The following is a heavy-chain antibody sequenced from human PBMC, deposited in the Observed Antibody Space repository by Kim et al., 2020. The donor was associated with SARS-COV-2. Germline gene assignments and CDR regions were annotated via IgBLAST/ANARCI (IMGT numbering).Heavy chain of an antibody. Sequence: PSFQGHVTISADKSSSTAYLQWSSLKASDTAMYYCARHGVAAAGTDWFDPWGQGTLVTVSS. CDR3: ARHGVAAAGTDWFDP. J-gene: IGHJ5*02. D-gene: IGHD6-13*01. V-gene: IGHV5-10-1*01.